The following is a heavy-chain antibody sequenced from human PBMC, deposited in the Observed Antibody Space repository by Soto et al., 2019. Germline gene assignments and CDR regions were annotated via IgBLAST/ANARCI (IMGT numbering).Heavy chain of an antibody. D-gene: IGHD6-13*01. CDR2: IYPGDSDT. V-gene: IGHV5-51*01. Sequence: GESLKISCESSGYSFTNYWIGWVRQMPGKGLEWMGVIYPGDSDTRYSPSFQGQVTISADKSISTAYLQWSSLKTSDTAMYYCARPSRPYSSTWYIDYWRQGTLVTVSS. J-gene: IGHJ4*02. CDR3: ARPSRPYSSTWYIDY. CDR1: GYSFTNYW.